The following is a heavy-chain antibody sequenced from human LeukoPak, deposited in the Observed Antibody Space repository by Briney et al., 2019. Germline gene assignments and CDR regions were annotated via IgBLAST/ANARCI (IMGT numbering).Heavy chain of an antibody. V-gene: IGHV1-69*13. J-gene: IGHJ4*02. Sequence: ASVKVSCKASGGTFSSYAISWVRQAPGQGLEWMGGIIPIFHTANYAQKFHGRVTITADESTSTAYMELNSLSSEDTAVYYCARQGYGSVGSPRSFDYWGQGTLVTVSS. CDR1: GGTFSSYA. CDR2: IIPIFHTA. D-gene: IGHD5-18*01. CDR3: ARQGYGSVGSPRSFDY.